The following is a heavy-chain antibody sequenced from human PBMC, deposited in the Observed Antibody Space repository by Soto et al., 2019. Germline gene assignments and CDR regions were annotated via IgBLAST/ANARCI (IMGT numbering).Heavy chain of an antibody. V-gene: IGHV3-23*01. CDR3: ARVPFPYCTNGVCCTEDFQGFDY. CDR1: GFTFSSYA. D-gene: IGHD2-8*01. CDR2: ISGSGGST. J-gene: IGHJ4*02. Sequence: SGGSLRLSCAASGFTFSSYAMSWVRQAPGKGLEWVSAISGSGGSTYYADSVKGRFTISRDNSKNTLYLQMNSLRAEDTAVYYCARVPFPYCTNGVCCTEDFQGFDYWGQGTLVTVSS.